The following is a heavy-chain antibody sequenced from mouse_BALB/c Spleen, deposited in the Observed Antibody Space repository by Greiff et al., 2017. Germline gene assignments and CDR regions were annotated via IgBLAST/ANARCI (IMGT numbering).Heavy chain of an antibody. Sequence: EVQLQESGPGLVKPSQSLSLTCTVTGYSITSDYAWNWIRQFPGNKLEWMGYISYSGSTSYNPSLKSRISITRDTSKNQFFLQLNSVTTEDTATYYCARGFTTATGSWYFDVWGAGTTVTVSS. CDR2: ISYSGST. V-gene: IGHV3-2*02. CDR3: ARGFTTATGSWYFDV. D-gene: IGHD1-2*01. CDR1: GYSITSDYA. J-gene: IGHJ1*01.